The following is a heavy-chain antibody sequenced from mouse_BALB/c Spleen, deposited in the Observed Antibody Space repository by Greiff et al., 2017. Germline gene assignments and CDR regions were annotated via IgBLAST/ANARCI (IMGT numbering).Heavy chain of an antibody. D-gene: IGHD1-1*01. CDR3: ARRDYYGSSYVNFDV. V-gene: IGHV1-7*01. J-gene: IGHJ1*01. CDR2: INPSTGYT. Sequence: LVESGAELAKPGASVKMSCKASGYTFTSYWMHWVKQRPGQGLEWIGYINPSTGYTEYNQKFKDKATLTADKSSSTAYMQLSSLTSEDSAVYYCARRDYYGSSYVNFDVWGAGTTVTVSS. CDR1: GYTFTSYW.